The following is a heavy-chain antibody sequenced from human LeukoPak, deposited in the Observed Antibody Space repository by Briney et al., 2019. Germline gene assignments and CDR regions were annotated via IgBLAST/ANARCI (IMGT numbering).Heavy chain of an antibody. J-gene: IGHJ4*02. CDR3: GVDGSGSYTVDY. D-gene: IGHD3-10*01. Sequence: GGSLRLSCAASGFTFSSYGMHWVRQAPGKGLEWVAFIRYDGSNKYYADSVKGRFTISRDNSKNTLYLQMNSLRAEDTAVYYCGVDGSGSYTVDYWGQGTLVTVSS. CDR1: GFTFSSYG. CDR2: IRYDGSNK. V-gene: IGHV3-30*02.